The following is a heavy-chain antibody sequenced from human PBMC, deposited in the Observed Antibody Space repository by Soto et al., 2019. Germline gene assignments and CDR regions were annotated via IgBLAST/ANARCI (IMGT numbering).Heavy chain of an antibody. Sequence: SETLSLTCTVSGGSISSYYWSWIRQHPGKGLEWIGYIYYSGSTYYNPSLKSRVTISVDTSKNQFSMKLSSVTAADTAVYYCARVSGTITMDVWGQGTTVTVSS. J-gene: IGHJ6*02. D-gene: IGHD5-12*01. CDR2: IYYSGST. CDR3: ARVSGTITMDV. V-gene: IGHV4-59*06. CDR1: GGSISSYY.